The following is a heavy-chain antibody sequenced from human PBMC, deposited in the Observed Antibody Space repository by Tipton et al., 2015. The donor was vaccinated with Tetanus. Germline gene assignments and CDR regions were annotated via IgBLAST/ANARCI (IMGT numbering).Heavy chain of an antibody. CDR1: GFTFSSYA. D-gene: IGHD3-3*01. CDR2: ISGSGGST. J-gene: IGHJ4*02. Sequence: SLRLSCAASGFTFSSYAMSWVRQAPGKGLEWVSAISGSGGSTYYADSVKGRFTISRDNSKNTLYLQMNSLRAEDTAVYYCAKAPIFGVVSTYYFDYWGQGTLVTVSP. V-gene: IGHV3-23*01. CDR3: AKAPIFGVVSTYYFDY.